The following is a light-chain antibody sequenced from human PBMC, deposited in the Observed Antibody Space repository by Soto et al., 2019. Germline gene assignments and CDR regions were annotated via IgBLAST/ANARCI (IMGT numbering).Light chain of an antibody. J-gene: IGLJ2*01. CDR2: DVT. V-gene: IGLV2-11*01. CDR3: CSYAGSYTFVL. CDR1: SSDVGGYTY. Sequence: QSALTQPRSVSGSPGQSVTISCTGTSSDVGGYTYVSWYQQHPGKAPKLMIFDVTQRPSGVPDRFSGSKSGNTASLTISGLQAEDEADYYCCSYAGSYTFVLFGGGTKVTVL.